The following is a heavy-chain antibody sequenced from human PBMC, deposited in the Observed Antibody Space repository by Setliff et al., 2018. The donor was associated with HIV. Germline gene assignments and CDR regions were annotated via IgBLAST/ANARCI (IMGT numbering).Heavy chain of an antibody. CDR1: GFSISSDYY. V-gene: IGHV4-38-2*02. CDR3: ARDQRLSY. Sequence: SETLSLTCSVSGFSISSDYYWNWVRQPPGQGLEWIGSIYHSGKTYSNPSLKSRVTVSVDTSMNQFSLNLNSVTATDTAVYYCARDQRLSYWGQGTLVTVS. CDR2: IYHSGKT. J-gene: IGHJ4*02.